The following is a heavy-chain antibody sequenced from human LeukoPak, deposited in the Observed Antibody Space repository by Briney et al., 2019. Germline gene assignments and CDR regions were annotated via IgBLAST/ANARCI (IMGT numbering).Heavy chain of an antibody. CDR2: IIPIFGTA. D-gene: IGHD2-15*01. CDR1: GGTFSSYA. CDR3: ARGSYCSGGSCLRFDP. V-gene: IGHV1-69*13. J-gene: IGHJ5*02. Sequence: SVKVSCKASGGTFSSYAISWVRQAPGQGLEWMGGIIPIFGTANYAQKFQGRVTITADESTSTAYMELSSLRSEDTAVYYCARGSYCSGGSCLRFDPWGQGTLVAVSS.